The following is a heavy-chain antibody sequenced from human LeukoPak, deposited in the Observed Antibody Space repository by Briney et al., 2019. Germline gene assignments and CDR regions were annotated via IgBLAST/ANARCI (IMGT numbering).Heavy chain of an antibody. V-gene: IGHV1-18*01. Sequence: ASVKASCKASGYTFTSYGISWVRQAPGQGLEWMGWISAYNGNTNYAQKLQGRVTMTTDTSTSTAYMELRSLRSDDTAVYYCARAAPISGSYWFGGGIPDFDYWGQGTLVTVSS. CDR3: ARAAPISGSYWFGGGIPDFDY. D-gene: IGHD1-26*01. CDR1: GYTFTSYG. CDR2: ISAYNGNT. J-gene: IGHJ4*02.